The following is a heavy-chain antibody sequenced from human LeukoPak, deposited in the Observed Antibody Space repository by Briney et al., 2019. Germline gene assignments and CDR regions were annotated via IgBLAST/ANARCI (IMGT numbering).Heavy chain of an antibody. J-gene: IGHJ4*02. CDR3: ARDLGVPAAMNDY. CDR2: IYYSGST. D-gene: IGHD2-2*01. Sequence: SETLSLTCTVSGGSISSYYWSWIRQPPGKGLEWIGYIYYSGSTNYNPSLKSRVTISVDTSKNQFSLKLSSVTAADTAVYYCARDLGVPAAMNDYWGQGTLVTVSS. V-gene: IGHV4-59*12. CDR1: GGSISSYY.